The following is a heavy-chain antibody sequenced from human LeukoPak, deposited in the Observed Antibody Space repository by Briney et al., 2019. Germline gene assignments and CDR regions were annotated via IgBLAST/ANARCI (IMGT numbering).Heavy chain of an antibody. V-gene: IGHV3-23*01. Sequence: GGSLRLSCAASGFTFSSDAMSWVRQAPGKGLEWVSTIIGGGGSTYYADSVKGRFTISRDNSKNTLYLQMNSLRAEDTAVYYCAKDPYCSGGNCYWFDPWGQGTLVTVSS. CDR3: AKDPYCSGGNCYWFDP. CDR1: GFTFSSDA. D-gene: IGHD2-15*01. J-gene: IGHJ5*02. CDR2: IIGGGGST.